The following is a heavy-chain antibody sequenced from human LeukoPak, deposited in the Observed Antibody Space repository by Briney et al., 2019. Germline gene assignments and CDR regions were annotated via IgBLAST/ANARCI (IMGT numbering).Heavy chain of an antibody. CDR1: RFTFSNYW. Sequence: PGGSLRLSCAASRFTFSNYWMSWVRQAPGKGLEWVANIKQDGSEKYYVDSVKGRLTMSRDNARNSLYLQMNSLRAEDTAVYYCARQRGSYSFDYWGQGTLVTVSS. J-gene: IGHJ4*02. CDR2: IKQDGSEK. D-gene: IGHD1-26*01. CDR3: ARQRGSYSFDY. V-gene: IGHV3-7*01.